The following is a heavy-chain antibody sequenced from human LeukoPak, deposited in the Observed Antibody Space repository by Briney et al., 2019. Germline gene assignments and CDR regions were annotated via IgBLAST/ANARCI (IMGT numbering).Heavy chain of an antibody. Sequence: PGGSLRLSCAASGFTFRDYTMKWVRQVPGQGLEWLAVIWYDGSKTYYVDSVRGRFTISRDDSKNMIYLDMNSLRAEDTAVYYCVRGEWELLSHYWYFDLWGRGTLVTVSS. CDR2: IWYDGSKT. V-gene: IGHV3-33*01. D-gene: IGHD1-26*01. CDR3: VRGEWELLSHYWYFDL. J-gene: IGHJ2*01. CDR1: GFTFRDYT.